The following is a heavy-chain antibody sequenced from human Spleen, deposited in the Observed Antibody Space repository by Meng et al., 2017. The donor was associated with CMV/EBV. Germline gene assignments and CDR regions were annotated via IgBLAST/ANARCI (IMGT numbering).Heavy chain of an antibody. D-gene: IGHD2-2*01. J-gene: IGHJ4*02. CDR1: GFTFSSYG. V-gene: IGHV3-30*02. CDR2: IRYDGSNK. CDR3: AKEGDIVVVPAAMMDY. Sequence: GGSLRLSCAASGFTFSSYGMHWVRQAPGKGLEWVAFIRYDGSNKYYADSVKGRFTISRDNSKNTLYLQMNSLRAEDTAVYYCAKEGDIVVVPAAMMDYWGQGTLVTVSS.